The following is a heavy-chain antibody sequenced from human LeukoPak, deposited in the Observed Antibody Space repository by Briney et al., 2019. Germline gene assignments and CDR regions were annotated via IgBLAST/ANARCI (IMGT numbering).Heavy chain of an antibody. CDR3: ASGVIAVAGTDAFDI. J-gene: IGHJ3*02. CDR2: IIPIFGTA. Sequence: ASVKVSCKASGGTFSSYAISWVRQAPGQGLEWMGGIIPIFGTANYAQKFQGRVTITADESTSTAYMELSSLRSEDTAVYYCASGVIAVAGTDAFDIWGQGTMVTVSS. CDR1: GGTFSSYA. V-gene: IGHV1-69*13. D-gene: IGHD6-19*01.